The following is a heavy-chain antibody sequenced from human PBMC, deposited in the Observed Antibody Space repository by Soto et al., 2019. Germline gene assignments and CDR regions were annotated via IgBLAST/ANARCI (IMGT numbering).Heavy chain of an antibody. V-gene: IGHV3-33*01. CDR2: IWYDGTNK. Sequence: GGSLRLSCVASGFIFSSYGMHWVRQAPGKGLEWVAVIWYDGTNKYYADSVKGRFTISRDNSKNTLYLQMNSLRAEDTAVYYCAREGAAAALDYWGQGTLVTVSS. CDR3: AREGAAAALDY. CDR1: GFIFSSYG. J-gene: IGHJ4*02. D-gene: IGHD6-13*01.